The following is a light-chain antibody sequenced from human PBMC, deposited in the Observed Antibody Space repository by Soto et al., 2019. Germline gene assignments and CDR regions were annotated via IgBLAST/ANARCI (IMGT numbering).Light chain of an antibody. CDR3: SSYTSSSTVSV. J-gene: IGLJ3*02. CDR1: SSDVGGYNY. CDR2: EVS. V-gene: IGLV2-14*01. Sequence: QSALTQPASVSGSPGQSITISCTGTSSDVGGYNYVSWYQQHPGKAPKLMIYEVSNRPSGVSNRFSGSKSGNTASLTISGLQAEDEADYYCSSYTSSSTVSVFGGGTKVTVL.